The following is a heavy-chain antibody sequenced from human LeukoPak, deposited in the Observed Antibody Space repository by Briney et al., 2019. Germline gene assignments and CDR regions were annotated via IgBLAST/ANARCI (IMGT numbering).Heavy chain of an antibody. J-gene: IGHJ6*03. D-gene: IGHD3-10*01. V-gene: IGHV4-38-2*02. CDR2: IYYSGST. Sequence: SETLSLTCTVSGYSISSGYYWGWIRQPPGKGLEWIGSIYYSGSTYYNPSLKSRVTISVDTSKNQFSLKLSSVTAADTAVYYCARVGRGYYYYYMDVWGKGTTVTVSS. CDR3: ARVGRGYYYYYMDV. CDR1: GYSISSGYY.